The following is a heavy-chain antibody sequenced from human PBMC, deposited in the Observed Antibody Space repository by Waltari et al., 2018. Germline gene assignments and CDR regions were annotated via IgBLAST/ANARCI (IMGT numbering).Heavy chain of an antibody. Sequence: QVQLVQSGAEVKKPGASVKVSCKASGYTFTSYGISWVRQAPGQGLEWMGWISAYNGNTNYAQKLQGRVTMTTDTPTSTAYMELGGLRSDDTAVYYCARVGGLAARPTALLNYYYYYMDVWGKGTTVTVSS. CDR3: ARVGGLAARPTALLNYYYYYMDV. CDR1: GYTFTSYG. V-gene: IGHV1-18*01. CDR2: ISAYNGNT. D-gene: IGHD2-15*01. J-gene: IGHJ6*03.